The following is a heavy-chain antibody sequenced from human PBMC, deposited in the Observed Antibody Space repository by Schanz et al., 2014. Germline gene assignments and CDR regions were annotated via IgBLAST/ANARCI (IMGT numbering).Heavy chain of an antibody. V-gene: IGHV1-2*06. CDR1: GYTFTAYF. D-gene: IGHD1-26*01. CDR3: ARLGSPHCATSDCHHDWFGP. Sequence: QVLLVQSGAEVKQPGASVKVSCKASGYTFTAYFIHWVRQAPGQGLEWMGRINPNTGGTNFAQKFQGRVTMTRDTSITTAYMDLSGLTSDDSAVYYCARLGSPHCATSDCHHDWFGPWGQGTLVTVSS. CDR2: INPNTGGT. J-gene: IGHJ5*02.